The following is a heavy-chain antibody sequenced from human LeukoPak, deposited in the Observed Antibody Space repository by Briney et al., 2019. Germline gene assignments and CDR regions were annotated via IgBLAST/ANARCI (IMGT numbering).Heavy chain of an antibody. V-gene: IGHV3-11*03. CDR2: ISDSSIYT. CDR3: ARRNYYGSGSPFDY. J-gene: IGHJ4*02. CDR1: GFTFSDYY. Sequence: GGSLRLSCAASGFTFSDYYMTWIRQAPGKGLEWVSYISDSSIYTNYADSVKGRFTISRDNAKNSLYLQMNTLRAEDTAVYYCARRNYYGSGSPFDYWGQGTLVTVSS. D-gene: IGHD3-10*01.